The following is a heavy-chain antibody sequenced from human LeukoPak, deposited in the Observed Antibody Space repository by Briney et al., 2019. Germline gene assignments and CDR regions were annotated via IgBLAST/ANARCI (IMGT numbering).Heavy chain of an antibody. V-gene: IGHV3-66*01. Sequence: PGGSLRLSCVASGFTVSSNYMSWVRQAPGKGLEWVSVIYSGGSTYYADSVKGRFTISRDNSKNTLYLQMNSLRAEDTAVYYCARDSMYYYGSGSSKGNYWGQGTLVTVSS. D-gene: IGHD3-10*01. CDR1: GFTVSSNY. CDR2: IYSGGST. CDR3: ARDSMYYYGSGSSKGNY. J-gene: IGHJ4*02.